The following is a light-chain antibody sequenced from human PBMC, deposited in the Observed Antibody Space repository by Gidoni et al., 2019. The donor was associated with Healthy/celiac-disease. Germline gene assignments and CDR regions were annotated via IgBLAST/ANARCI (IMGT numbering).Light chain of an antibody. V-gene: IGKV1-33*01. Sequence: QMTQSPSSLSASVGDRVTITCQASHDISNYLKWYQQKPGKAPKLLIYDASNLATGVPSRFSGSGSGTDFTFTISSLQPEDIATYYCQQYDNLPLTFGGGTKVEIK. CDR3: QQYDNLPLT. CDR2: DAS. J-gene: IGKJ4*01. CDR1: HDISNY.